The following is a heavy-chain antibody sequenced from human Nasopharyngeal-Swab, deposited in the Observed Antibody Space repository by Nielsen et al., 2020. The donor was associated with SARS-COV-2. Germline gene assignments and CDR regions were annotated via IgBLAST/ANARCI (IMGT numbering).Heavy chain of an antibody. J-gene: IGHJ5*02. V-gene: IGHV3-21*01. CDR2: ISSSSSYI. CDR1: GFTFDDYG. CDR3: TRDLGRWQLFDP. Sequence: GESLQISCAASGFTFDDYGMSWVRQAPGKGLEWVSSISSSSSYIYYADSVKGRFTISRDNAKNSLYLQMNSLRAEDTAVFYCTRDLGRWQLFDPWGQGTLVTVSS. D-gene: IGHD7-27*01.